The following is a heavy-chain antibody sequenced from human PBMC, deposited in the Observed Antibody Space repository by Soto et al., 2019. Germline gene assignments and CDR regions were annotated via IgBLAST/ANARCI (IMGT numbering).Heavy chain of an antibody. CDR3: ARGQGQPSQVAGFDY. J-gene: IGHJ4*02. D-gene: IGHD6-19*01. Sequence: ASVKVSCKASGYTFTGYYMHWVRQAPGQGLEWMGWINPNSGGTNYAQKFQGWVTMTRDTSISTAYMELSRLRSDDTAVYYCARGQGQPSQVAGFDYWGQGTLVTVSS. CDR2: INPNSGGT. CDR1: GYTFTGYY. V-gene: IGHV1-2*04.